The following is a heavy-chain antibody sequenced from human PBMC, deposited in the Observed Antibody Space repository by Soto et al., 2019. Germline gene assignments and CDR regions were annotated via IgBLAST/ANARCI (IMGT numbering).Heavy chain of an antibody. CDR3: ARDSGAKFSSS. D-gene: IGHD6-13*01. V-gene: IGHV1-69*01. J-gene: IGHJ4*02. CDR2: IVPIYRTA. CDR1: GGTFSSYR. Sequence: QVQLVQSGAEVKEPGSSVKVSCKASGGTFSSYRINWVRQAPGQGLEWVGGIVPIYRTADYAQKFQGRVTITADESARTAYMELRSLKSQDTAVYYCARDSGAKFSSSWGQGTLVTVSS.